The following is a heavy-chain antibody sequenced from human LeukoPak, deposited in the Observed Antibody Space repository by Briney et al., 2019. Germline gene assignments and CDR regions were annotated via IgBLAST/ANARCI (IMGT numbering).Heavy chain of an antibody. D-gene: IGHD2/OR15-2a*01. CDR2: ISYDGSNK. CDR1: GFTFSSYG. J-gene: IGHJ4*02. Sequence: TGGSLRLSCAASGFTFSSYGMHWVRQAPGKGLEWVAVISYDGSNKYYADSVKGRFTISRDNSKNTLYLQMNSLRAEVTAVYYCAALSAFDYWGQGTLVTVSS. V-gene: IGHV3-30*03. CDR3: AALSAFDY.